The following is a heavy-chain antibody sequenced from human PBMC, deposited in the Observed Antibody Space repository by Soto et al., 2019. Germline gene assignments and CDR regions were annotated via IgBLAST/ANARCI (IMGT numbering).Heavy chain of an antibody. CDR3: ARPYHYDRSGYWGY. Sequence: SETLSLTCTVSDGSISSYYWSWIRQPPGKGLEWIGYIYYSGSTNYNPSLKSRVTISVDTSKNQFSLNLSSVTAADTAVYYCARPYHYDRSGYWGYWGQGTLVTVSS. CDR2: IYYSGST. D-gene: IGHD3-22*01. J-gene: IGHJ4*02. CDR1: DGSISSYY. V-gene: IGHV4-59*01.